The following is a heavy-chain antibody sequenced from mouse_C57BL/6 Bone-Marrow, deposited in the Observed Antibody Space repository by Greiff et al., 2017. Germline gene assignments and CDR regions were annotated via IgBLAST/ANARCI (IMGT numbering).Heavy chain of an antibody. D-gene: IGHD1-1*01. V-gene: IGHV1-19*01. Sequence: VQLQQSGPVLVKPGASVKMSCKASGYTFTDYYMNWVKQSHGKSLEWIGVINPYNGGTSYNQKFKGKATLTVDKSSSTAYMELNSLTAEDSAVYYCARGFTTVVATWVAYWGQGTLVTVSA. CDR3: ARGFTTVVATWVAY. CDR1: GYTFTDYY. J-gene: IGHJ3*01. CDR2: INPYNGGT.